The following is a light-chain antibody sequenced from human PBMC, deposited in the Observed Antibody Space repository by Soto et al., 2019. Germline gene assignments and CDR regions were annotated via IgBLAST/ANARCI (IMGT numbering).Light chain of an antibody. J-gene: IGLJ1*01. V-gene: IGLV1-44*01. CDR1: SSNIGSNT. Sequence: QSLLTQPLSVSASPGQRVTISCSGGSSNIGSNTVAWYQHLPGTAPPRLIFTAGQRPSGVPGRFAGSKSGTSASLAISGLQSEDEGDYYCSAWDNSPNGYVFGPGTKVTVL. CDR2: TAG. CDR3: SAWDNSPNGYV.